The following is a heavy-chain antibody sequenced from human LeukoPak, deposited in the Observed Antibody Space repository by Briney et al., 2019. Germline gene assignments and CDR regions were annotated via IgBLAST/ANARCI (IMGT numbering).Heavy chain of an antibody. CDR3: ARGGAFSGDY. J-gene: IGHJ4*02. CDR1: GFTFSSYW. CDR2: IDQDGNEK. D-gene: IGHD4/OR15-4a*01. Sequence: GGSLRLSCAASGFTFSSYWMTWVRQAPGKGLEWVANIDQDGNEKYYVDSVRGRFTISRDNAKNSLYLQMDSLRVEDTAVYCCARGGAFSGDYWGQGTLVTVSS. V-gene: IGHV3-7*04.